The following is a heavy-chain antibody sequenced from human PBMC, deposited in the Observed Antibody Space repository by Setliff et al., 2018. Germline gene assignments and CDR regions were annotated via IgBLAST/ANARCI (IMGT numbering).Heavy chain of an antibody. D-gene: IGHD1-1*01. CDR2: IGHSDMP. CDR1: GGSFTGYY. CDR3: ARDLQLSSWFDP. J-gene: IGHJ5*02. V-gene: IGHV4-34*01. Sequence: SETLSLTCTVYGGSFTGYYWSWFRQVPGKGLEWIAEIGHSDMPHYNPSLKSRVTISVDTSKNQFSLKLSSVTAADTAVYYCARDLQLSSWFDPWGQGTLVTVSS.